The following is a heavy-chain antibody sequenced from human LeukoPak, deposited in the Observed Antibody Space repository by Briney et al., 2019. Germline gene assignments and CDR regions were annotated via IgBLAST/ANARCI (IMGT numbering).Heavy chain of an antibody. J-gene: IGHJ4*02. V-gene: IGHV4-59*08. D-gene: IGHD3-22*01. CDR2: IYYSGST. CDR3: ARHPDSSGYIFFDY. Sequence: PSETLSLTCTVSGGSLSSYYWSWIRQPPGKGLEGIGYIYYSGSTNYNPSLKSRVTISVDTSKNQFSLKLSSVTAADTAVYYCARHPDSSGYIFFDYWGQGTLVTVSS. CDR1: GGSLSSYY.